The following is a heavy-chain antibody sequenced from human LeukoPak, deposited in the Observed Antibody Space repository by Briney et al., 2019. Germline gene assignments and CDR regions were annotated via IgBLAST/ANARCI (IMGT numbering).Heavy chain of an antibody. CDR2: ISSASSYI. CDR1: GFSFSYYS. Sequence: GGSLRLSCAASGFSFSYYSMHWVRQAPGKGLEWVSSISSASSYIYYADSVEGRFTISRDNAKNSLYLQMNSLRAEDTAVYYCARAHRYYDSSGYYYANSEEYDYWGQGTLVTVSS. J-gene: IGHJ4*02. D-gene: IGHD3-22*01. CDR3: ARAHRYYDSSGYYYANSEEYDY. V-gene: IGHV3-21*01.